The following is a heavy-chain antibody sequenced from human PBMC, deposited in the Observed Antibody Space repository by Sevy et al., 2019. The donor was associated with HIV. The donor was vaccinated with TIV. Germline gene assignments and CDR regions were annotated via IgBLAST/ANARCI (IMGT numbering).Heavy chain of an antibody. Sequence: SETLSLTCAVYGGSFSGYYWSWIRQPPGKGLEWIVEINHSGSTNYNPSLKSRVTISVDTSKNQFSLKLSSVTAADTAVYYCARETYYDFWSGYYSGTFDPWGQGTLVTVSS. D-gene: IGHD3-3*01. CDR3: ARETYYDFWSGYYSGTFDP. CDR2: INHSGST. J-gene: IGHJ5*02. V-gene: IGHV4-34*01. CDR1: GGSFSGYY.